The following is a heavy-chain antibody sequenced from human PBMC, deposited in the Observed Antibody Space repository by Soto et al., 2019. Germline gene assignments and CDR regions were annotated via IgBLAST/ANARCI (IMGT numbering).Heavy chain of an antibody. V-gene: IGHV3-7*03. Sequence: SLRLSCAASGFTFSSHWMSWVRQAPGKGLEWVANIKQDGSEKHYVDSVKGRLTISRDNAKNSLFLQMNSLGAEDTAVYYCARYSYNSGTQDYWGQGTLVTVSS. CDR1: GFTFSSHW. J-gene: IGHJ4*02. CDR2: IKQDGSEK. CDR3: ARYSYNSGTQDY. D-gene: IGHD5-18*01.